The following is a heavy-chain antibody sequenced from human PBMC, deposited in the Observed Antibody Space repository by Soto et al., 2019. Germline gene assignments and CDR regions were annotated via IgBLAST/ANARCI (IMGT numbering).Heavy chain of an antibody. J-gene: IGHJ4*02. V-gene: IGHV1-69*01. D-gene: IGHD2-21*02. CDR2: IIPIFGTA. Sequence: QVQLVQSGAEVKKPGSSVKVSCKASGGTFSSYAISWVRQAPGQGLAWMGGIIPIFGTANYAQKFQGRVTITADESTSTAYMELSSLRSEDTAGYYCARGGVRCGGGDCYFYYWGQGTLVTVSS. CDR3: ARGGVRCGGGDCYFYY. CDR1: GGTFSSYA.